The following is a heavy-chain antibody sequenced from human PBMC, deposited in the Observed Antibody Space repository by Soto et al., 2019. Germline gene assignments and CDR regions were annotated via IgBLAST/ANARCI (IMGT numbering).Heavy chain of an antibody. CDR2: INPICGTA. CDR3: ARDLSTVVRATPF. CDR1: GYTFTSYG. Sequence: ASVKFSCKSSGYTFTSYGISWVRQAPGQGLEWMGGINPICGTATYAHKFQGRVTMTRDTSTSTVYLELNSLRSEDTAIYYRARDLSTVVRATPFWRQGTLVTVSS. D-gene: IGHD4-17*01. J-gene: IGHJ4*02. V-gene: IGHV1-18*01.